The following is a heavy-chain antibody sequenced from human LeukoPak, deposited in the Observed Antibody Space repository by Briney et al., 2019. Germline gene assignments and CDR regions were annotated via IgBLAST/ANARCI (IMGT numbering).Heavy chain of an antibody. Sequence: PGGSLRLSCAASGFTFSSYSMNWVRQAPGKGLEWVSSISSSSSDIYYADSVKGRFTISRDNAKNSLYLQMNSLRAEDTAVYYCARQYSSSWYGYFDYWGQGTLVTVSS. V-gene: IGHV3-21*01. CDR3: ARQYSSSWYGYFDY. CDR2: ISSSSSDI. J-gene: IGHJ4*02. D-gene: IGHD6-13*01. CDR1: GFTFSSYS.